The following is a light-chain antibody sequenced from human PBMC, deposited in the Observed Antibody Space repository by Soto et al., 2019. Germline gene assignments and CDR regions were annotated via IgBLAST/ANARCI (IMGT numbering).Light chain of an antibody. CDR1: SSDVGGYDY. V-gene: IGLV2-14*01. J-gene: IGLJ1*01. CDR3: SSYTDSSTFV. CDR2: DVN. Sequence: QYVLTQPASVSGSPGKSITVSCTGTSSDVGGYDYVSWYQQLPGKAPKLLIYDVNNRPSGVSNRFSGSKSGNTAALTISGLQAEDEADYYCSSYTDSSTFVFGTGTKVTVL.